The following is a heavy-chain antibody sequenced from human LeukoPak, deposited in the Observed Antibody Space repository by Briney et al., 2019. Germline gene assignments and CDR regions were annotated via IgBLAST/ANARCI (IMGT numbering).Heavy chain of an antibody. CDR1: GGTFSGSY. J-gene: IGHJ6*03. D-gene: IGHD2-2*01. Sequence: PSEILSLTCAVYGGTFSGSYWTWIRQPPGRGLEWIGEINHSGSANYNPSLKSRLTMSVDTSKSQFSLQLNSVTAADTAVYYCARGVCSSTSCYFRGMDVWGKGTTVTVSS. CDR3: ARGVCSSTSCYFRGMDV. CDR2: INHSGSA. V-gene: IGHV4-34*01.